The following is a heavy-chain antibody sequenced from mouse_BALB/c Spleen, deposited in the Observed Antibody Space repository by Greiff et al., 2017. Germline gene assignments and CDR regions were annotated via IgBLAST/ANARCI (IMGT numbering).Heavy chain of an antibody. CDR1: GYTFTSYW. D-gene: IGHD2-3*01. CDR3: ARRGLYDSWFAY. J-gene: IGHJ3*01. Sequence: VQLQQSGAELAKPGASVKMSCKASGYTFTSYWMHWVKQRPGQGLEWIGYINPSTGYTEYNQKFKDKATLTADKSSSTAYMQLSGLTSEDSAVYYCARRGLYDSWFAYWGQGTLVTVSA. CDR2: INPSTGYT. V-gene: IGHV1-7*01.